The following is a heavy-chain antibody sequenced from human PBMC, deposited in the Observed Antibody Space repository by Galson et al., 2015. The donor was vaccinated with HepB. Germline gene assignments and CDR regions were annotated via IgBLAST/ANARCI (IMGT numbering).Heavy chain of an antibody. CDR1: GGTFSNHV. Sequence: SCKASGGTFSNHVINWVRQAPGQGLEWMGGIIPMFGEPRHAQKFQDRITLSADASTSTAYTEVTSLQSADTAVYYCARGNYGMDVWGQGTTVIVSS. J-gene: IGHJ6*02. CDR2: IIPMFGEP. V-gene: IGHV1-69*01. CDR3: ARGNYGMDV.